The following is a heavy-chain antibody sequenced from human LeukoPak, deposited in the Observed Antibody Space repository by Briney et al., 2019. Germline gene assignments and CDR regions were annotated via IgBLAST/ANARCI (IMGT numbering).Heavy chain of an antibody. CDR3: ARELGSIVVVVAAPGAFDI. V-gene: IGHV4-30-4*01. CDR2: IYYSGST. D-gene: IGHD2-15*01. CDR1: GGSISSGDYY. Sequence: SQTLSLTCTVSGGSISSGDYYWSWIRQPPGKGLEWIGYIYYSGSTYYNPSLKSRVTISVDTSKNQFFLKLSSVIAADTAVYYCARELGSIVVVVAAPGAFDIWGQGTMVTVSS. J-gene: IGHJ3*02.